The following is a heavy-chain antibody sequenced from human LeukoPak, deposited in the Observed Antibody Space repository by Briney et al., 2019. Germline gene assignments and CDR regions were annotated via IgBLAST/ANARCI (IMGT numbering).Heavy chain of an antibody. CDR2: IYYSGST. V-gene: IGHV4-59*01. CDR3: ARDAGQYCSSTSCYTESNWFDP. J-gene: IGHJ5*02. Sequence: SETLSLTCTVSGGSISSYYWSWIRQPPGKGLEWIGYIYYSGSTNYNPSLKSRVTISVDTSKNQFSLKLSSVTAADTAAYYCARDAGQYCSSTSCYTESNWFDPWGQGTLVTVSS. CDR1: GGSISSYY. D-gene: IGHD2-2*02.